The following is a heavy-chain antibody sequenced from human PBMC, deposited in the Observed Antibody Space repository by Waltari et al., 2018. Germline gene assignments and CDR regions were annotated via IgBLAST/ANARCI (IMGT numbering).Heavy chain of an antibody. D-gene: IGHD6-19*01. Sequence: QVQLQESGPGLVKPSATLSRPCPVSGSSISSGYYWGWIRQPPGKGLEWIGSIYHSGSTYYNPSLKSRVTISVDTSKNQFSLKLSSVTAADTAVYYCASLYRRAVAYFDYWGQGTLVTVSS. V-gene: IGHV4-38-2*01. CDR2: IYHSGST. CDR3: ASLYRRAVAYFDY. CDR1: GSSISSGYY. J-gene: IGHJ4*02.